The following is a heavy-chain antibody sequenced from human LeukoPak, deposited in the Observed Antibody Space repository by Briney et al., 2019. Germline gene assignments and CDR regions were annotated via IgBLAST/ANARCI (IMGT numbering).Heavy chain of an antibody. CDR3: ARPLKYSSGCLGH. Sequence: GGSLRLSCAASGFSFSCYWITWVRQAPGKGLEWVANIKEDGSEQKYVDSVKGRFTISRDNAKNLLYLQMNSLRAEDTAVYYCARPLKYSSGCLGHWGQGALVTVSS. D-gene: IGHD6-19*01. V-gene: IGHV3-7*01. CDR2: IKEDGSEQ. CDR1: GFSFSCYW. J-gene: IGHJ4*02.